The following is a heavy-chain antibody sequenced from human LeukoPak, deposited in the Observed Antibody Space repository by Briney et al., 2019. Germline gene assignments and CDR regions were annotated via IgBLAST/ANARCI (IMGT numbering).Heavy chain of an antibody. CDR3: ARGHIAARDYYYMDV. V-gene: IGHV4-39*07. CDR2: IYYSGST. J-gene: IGHJ6*03. D-gene: IGHD6-6*01. CDR1: GGSISSSSYY. Sequence: KPSETLSLTCTVSGGSISSSSYYWGWIRQPPGKGLEWIGSIYYSGSTYYNPSLKSRVTISVDTSKNQFSLKLSSVTAADTAVYYCARGHIAARDYYYMDVWGKGTTVTVSS.